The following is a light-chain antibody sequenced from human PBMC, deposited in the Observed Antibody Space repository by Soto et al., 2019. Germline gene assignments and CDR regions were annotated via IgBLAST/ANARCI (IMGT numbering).Light chain of an antibody. V-gene: IGKV3-20*01. J-gene: IGKJ1*01. CDR1: QSVFNNH. CDR2: GAS. CDR3: QQYGSSPTT. Sequence: EIVLTPSPGTLSWSPVERATLSCRASQSVFNNHRGWSKQKPGQAPRRVIVGASFRATGIPDRVSGSGSGTDFTLTSSRLEPEDFAVYDCQQYGSSPTTFGQGTKVDIK.